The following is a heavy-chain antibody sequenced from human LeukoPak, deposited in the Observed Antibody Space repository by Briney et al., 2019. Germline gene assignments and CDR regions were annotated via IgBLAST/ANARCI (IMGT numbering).Heavy chain of an antibody. V-gene: IGHV3-21*01. D-gene: IGHD3-10*01. CDR1: GFTFSTYS. Sequence: GGSLRLSCAASGFTFSTYSVNWVRQAPGKGLEWVSSISSSSSYIYYADSVKGRFTISRDNAKNSLYLQMNSLRAEDTAVYYCARGFSRGGYYFDYWGQGTLVTVSS. CDR2: ISSSSSYI. CDR3: ARGFSRGGYYFDY. J-gene: IGHJ4*02.